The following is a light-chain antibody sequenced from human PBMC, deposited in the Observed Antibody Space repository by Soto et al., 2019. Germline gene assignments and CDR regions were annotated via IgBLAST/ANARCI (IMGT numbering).Light chain of an antibody. J-gene: IGLJ2*01. CDR2: STN. CDR3: TSWTTSTTMI. V-gene: IGLV8-61*01. Sequence: QTVVTQEPSFSVSPGGTVTLTCGLSSGSVSTSYYPSWYQQTPGQAPRTLIYSTNTRSSGVPDRFSGSILGNKAALTITGAQADDESDYYCTSWTTSTTMIFGGGTKVTVL. CDR1: SGSVSTSYY.